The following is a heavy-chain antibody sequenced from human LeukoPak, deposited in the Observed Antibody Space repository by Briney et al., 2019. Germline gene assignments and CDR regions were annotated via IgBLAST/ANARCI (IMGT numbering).Heavy chain of an antibody. D-gene: IGHD2-2*01. V-gene: IGHV3-21*01. J-gene: IGHJ4*02. Sequence: PGGSLRLSCAASGFTFSSYSMNWVRQAPGKGLEWVSSISSSSSYIYYADSVKGRFTISRDNAKSSLYLQMNSLRAEDTAVYHCARPHALYYFDYWGQGTLVTVSS. CDR2: ISSSSSYI. CDR1: GFTFSSYS. CDR3: ARPHALYYFDY.